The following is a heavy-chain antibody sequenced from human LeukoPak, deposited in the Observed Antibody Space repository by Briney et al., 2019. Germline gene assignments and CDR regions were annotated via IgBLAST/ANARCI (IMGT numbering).Heavy chain of an antibody. J-gene: IGHJ3*02. CDR2: IIPSFCTA. Sequence: ASVQVSRKASGCTFSSYAISWVRQAPGQGLEWVGRIIPSFCTAKYSQKFQGRVTITTDESTSTAYMELSSLRSEDTAVYYCAREIPLIIAETPKDAFDIWGQGTMVTVSS. CDR1: GCTFSSYA. D-gene: IGHD6-13*01. CDR3: AREIPLIIAETPKDAFDI. V-gene: IGHV1-69*05.